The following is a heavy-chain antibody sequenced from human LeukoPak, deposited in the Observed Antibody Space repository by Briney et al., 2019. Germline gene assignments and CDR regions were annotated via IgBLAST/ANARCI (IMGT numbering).Heavy chain of an antibody. CDR2: IKHDGNEK. J-gene: IGHJ5*02. D-gene: IGHD3-3*01. Sequence: PGGSLRLSCTASGFSFSYYWMSWVRQAPGKGLEWVANIKHDGNEKYYVDSVKGRFTISRDNAKKSLYLQMNSLRAEDTAVYYCARDAEVGTLFGVLSRYNWFDPWGQGTLVTVSS. CDR1: GFSFSYYW. CDR3: ARDAEVGTLFGVLSRYNWFDP. V-gene: IGHV3-7*01.